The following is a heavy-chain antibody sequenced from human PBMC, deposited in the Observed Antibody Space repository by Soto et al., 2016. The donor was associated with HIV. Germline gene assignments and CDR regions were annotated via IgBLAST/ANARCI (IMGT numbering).Heavy chain of an antibody. CDR1: GFAFSSYV. J-gene: IGHJ4*02. CDR2: ISGSGGSS. CDR3: AKDRSTMTTPYYFDY. D-gene: IGHD4-17*01. Sequence: EVQLLESGGDLVQPGGSLRLSCAASGFAFSSYVMNWIRQAPGKGLEWFSAISGSGGSSYYADSVKGRFTISRDNSRNTLYLQMNSLRVEDTALYFCAKDRSTMTTPYYFDYWAREPWSPSPQ. V-gene: IGHV3-23*01.